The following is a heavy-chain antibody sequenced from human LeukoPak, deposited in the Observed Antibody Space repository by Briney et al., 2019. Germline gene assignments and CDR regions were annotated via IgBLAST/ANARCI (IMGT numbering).Heavy chain of an antibody. D-gene: IGHD5-24*01. CDR3: ARVRRDGDNFFDY. CDR1: GYTFTGNY. J-gene: IGHJ4*02. CDR2: INPNSGGT. V-gene: IGHV1-2*02. Sequence: ASAKVSSKASGYTFTGNYMHSVRQAPGQRPEWMGWINPNSGGTNYAQKFQGRVTMTRDTSISTAYMELSRLRSDDTAVYYCARVRRDGDNFFDYWGQGTLVTVSS.